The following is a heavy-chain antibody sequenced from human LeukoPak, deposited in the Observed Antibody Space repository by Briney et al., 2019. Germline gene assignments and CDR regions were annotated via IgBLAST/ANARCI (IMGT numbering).Heavy chain of an antibody. CDR1: GVTVSSNY. CDR2: IYSGGST. CDR3: ARCYDYYDSSGAPFDP. V-gene: IGHV3-53*01. D-gene: IGHD3-22*01. J-gene: IGHJ5*02. Sequence: GGSLRLSCAASGVTVSSNYISWVRQAPGKGVEWVSVIYSGGSTYYADSVKGRFTISRDNSKNTLYLQMNSLRAEDTAVYYCARCYDYYDSSGAPFDPWGQGTLVTVSS.